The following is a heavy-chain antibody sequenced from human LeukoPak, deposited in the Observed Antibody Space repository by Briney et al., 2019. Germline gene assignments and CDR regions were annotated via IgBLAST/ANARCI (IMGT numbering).Heavy chain of an antibody. D-gene: IGHD3-22*01. CDR2: INPSGGST. Sequence: ASVKVSCKASGYTFTSYYMHWVRQAPGQGLEWLGIINPSGGSTSYPQKFQGRVTMTRDTSTSTVYMELSSLRSEDTAVYYCARAPNSVYYDSSPMGYWGQGTLVTVSS. J-gene: IGHJ4*02. V-gene: IGHV1-46*01. CDR3: ARAPNSVYYDSSPMGY. CDR1: GYTFTSYY.